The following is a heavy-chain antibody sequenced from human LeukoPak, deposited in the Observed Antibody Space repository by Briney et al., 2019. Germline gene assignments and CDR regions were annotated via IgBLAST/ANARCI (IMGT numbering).Heavy chain of an antibody. J-gene: IGHJ4*02. CDR3: AKRGVVIRGILVIGYHQEAYHYDF. V-gene: IGHV3-23*01. CDR2: ISERGGST. CDR1: GISLSNYA. D-gene: IGHD3-10*01. Sequence: GGSLRLSCVVSGISLSNYAMTWVRQALGKGLEWVSYISERGGSTTYADSVKGRFAISRDTSLNTLYLQMNNLRAEDTAVYFCAKRGVVIRGILVIGYHQEAYHYDFWGQGVLVTVSS.